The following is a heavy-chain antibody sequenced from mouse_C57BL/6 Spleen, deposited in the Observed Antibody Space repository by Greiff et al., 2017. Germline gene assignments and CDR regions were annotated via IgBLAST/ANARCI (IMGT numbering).Heavy chain of an antibody. CDR3: ARDGYYGSSYYFDY. CDR1: GFTFSSYA. V-gene: IGHV5-4*01. D-gene: IGHD1-1*01. Sequence: DVMLVESGGGLVKPGGSLKLSCAASGFTFSSYAMSWVRQTPEKRLEWVATISDGGSYTYYPDNVKGRFTISRDNAKNNLYLQMSHLKSEDTAMYYCARDGYYGSSYYFDYWGQGTTLTVSS. CDR2: ISDGGSYT. J-gene: IGHJ2*01.